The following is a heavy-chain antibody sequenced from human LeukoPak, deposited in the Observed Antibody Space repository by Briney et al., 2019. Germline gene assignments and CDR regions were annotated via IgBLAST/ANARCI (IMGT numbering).Heavy chain of an antibody. CDR1: GGSFSGYY. V-gene: IGHV4-34*01. Sequence: SETLSLTCAVYGGSFSGYYWSWIRQPPGKGLEWIGEINHSGSTNYNPSLKSRVTISVDTSKNQFSLKLSSVTAADTAVYYCARGIDSSGYYYWYFDLWGRGTLVTVSS. D-gene: IGHD3-22*01. CDR3: ARGIDSSGYYYWYFDL. J-gene: IGHJ2*01. CDR2: INHSGST.